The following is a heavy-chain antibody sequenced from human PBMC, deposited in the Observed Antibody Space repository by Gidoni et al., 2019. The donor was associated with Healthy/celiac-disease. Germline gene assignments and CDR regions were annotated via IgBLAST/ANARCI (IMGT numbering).Heavy chain of an antibody. CDR3: ARDSDGTGAFDI. D-gene: IGHD1-1*01. J-gene: IGHJ3*02. CDR1: GFTFSSYD. V-gene: IGHV3-13*04. CDR2: IGTAGDT. Sequence: EVQLVESGGGLVQPGGSLRLSCPASGFTFSSYDMHWVRQATGKGLEWVSAIGTAGDTYYPGSVKGRFTISRENAKNSLYLQMNSLRAGDTAVYYCARDSDGTGAFDIWGQGTMVTVSS.